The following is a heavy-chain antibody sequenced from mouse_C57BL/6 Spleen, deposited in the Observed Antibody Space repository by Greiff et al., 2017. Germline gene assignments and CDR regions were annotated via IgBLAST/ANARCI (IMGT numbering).Heavy chain of an antibody. CDR2: IYPRSGNT. J-gene: IGHJ4*01. CDR1: GYTFTSYG. V-gene: IGHV1-81*01. CDR3: ARGDYGNYDYAMDY. D-gene: IGHD2-1*01. Sequence: VQGVESGAELARPGASVKLSCKASGYTFTSYGISWVKQRTGQGLEWIGEIYPRSGNTYYNEKFKGKATLTADKSSSTAYMELRSLTSEDSAVYFCARGDYGNYDYAMDYWGQGTSVTVSS.